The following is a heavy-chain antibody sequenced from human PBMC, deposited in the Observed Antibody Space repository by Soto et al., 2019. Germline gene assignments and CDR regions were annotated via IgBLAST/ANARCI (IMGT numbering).Heavy chain of an antibody. CDR1: GYSFSSYW. D-gene: IGHD6-19*01. CDR3: AAAVANNGYYFGMDV. Sequence: GESLKISCKGSGYSFSSYWIGWVRQMPGKGLEWMGIIYPGDSDTRYSPSFRGQVTISADKSISTAYLQWNSLKASDTAMYYCAAAVANNGYYFGMDVWGQGTTVTVSS. V-gene: IGHV5-51*01. CDR2: IYPGDSDT. J-gene: IGHJ6*02.